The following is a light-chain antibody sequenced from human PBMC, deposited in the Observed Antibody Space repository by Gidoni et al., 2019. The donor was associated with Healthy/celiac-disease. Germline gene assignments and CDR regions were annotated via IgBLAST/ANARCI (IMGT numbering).Light chain of an antibody. CDR1: QGISSY. Sequence: AIRITQSPSSLSASTGDRVTITCRASQGISSYLAWYQQKPGKAPKLLVYAASTLQSGVPSRFSVSGSGTDFTLTISCLQSEDFATYYCQHYYSYPFLTFXGXTKVEIK. CDR3: QHYYSYPFLT. V-gene: IGKV1-8*01. J-gene: IGKJ4*01. CDR2: AAS.